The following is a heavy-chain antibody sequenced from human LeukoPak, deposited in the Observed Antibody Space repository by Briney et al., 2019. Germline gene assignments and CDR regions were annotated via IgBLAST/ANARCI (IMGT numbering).Heavy chain of an antibody. CDR2: INSDGSST. CDR1: GFTFSSYW. D-gene: IGHD2/OR15-2a*01. J-gene: IGHJ2*01. CDR3: AGSFFSNWYFDL. V-gene: IGHV3-74*01. Sequence: GGSLRLSCATSGFTFSSYWMYWVRQAPGKGLVWVSRINSDGSSTSYADSVKGRFTISRDNAKNTLYVQMNSLRAEDTAVYYCAGSFFSNWYFDLWGRGTLVTVSS.